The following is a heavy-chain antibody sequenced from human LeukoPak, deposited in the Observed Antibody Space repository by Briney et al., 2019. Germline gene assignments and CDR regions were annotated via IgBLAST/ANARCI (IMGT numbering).Heavy chain of an antibody. CDR3: ARDQTEVYYYDSSGYYNWFDP. Sequence: GSSVKVSCKASGGTFSSYAISWVRQAPGQGLEWMGGIIPIFGTANYAQKFQGRVTITTDESTSTAYMELSSLRSGDTAVYYCARDQTEVYYYDSSGYYNWFDPWGQGTLVTVSS. D-gene: IGHD3-22*01. J-gene: IGHJ5*02. CDR1: GGTFSSYA. V-gene: IGHV1-69*05. CDR2: IIPIFGTA.